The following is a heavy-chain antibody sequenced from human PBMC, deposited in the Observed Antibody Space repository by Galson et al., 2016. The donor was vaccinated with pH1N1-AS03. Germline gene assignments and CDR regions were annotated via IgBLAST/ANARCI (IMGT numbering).Heavy chain of an antibody. J-gene: IGHJ4*02. CDR3: ARRESSGSTVDY. D-gene: IGHD2-15*01. CDR2: ICPGDSDT. V-gene: IGHV5-51*01. CDR1: GYSFSNYW. Sequence: QSGAEVKKLGESLKISCRASGYSFSNYWVGWVRQMPGKGLEWMGIICPGDSDTRYSPSFQGQVTISGDKSINTVYLPCSSLEASDSAMYYCARRESSGSTVDYWGQGTLVTVSS.